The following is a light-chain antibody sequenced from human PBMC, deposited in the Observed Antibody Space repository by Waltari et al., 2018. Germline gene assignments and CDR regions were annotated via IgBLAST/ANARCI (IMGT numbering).Light chain of an antibody. CDR3: LQTYSTLMFS. CDR1: QGVSSS. CDR2: ATS. V-gene: IGKV1-8*01. Sequence: AIRMTQSPSSFSASIGDRVTITCRASQGVSSSLAWYQQKPGKAPKLLIFATSTLQSGVPSRFSGSGSGTEFTLTVSCLQSEDFATYYCLQTYSTLMFSFGPGTKVDL. J-gene: IGKJ3*01.